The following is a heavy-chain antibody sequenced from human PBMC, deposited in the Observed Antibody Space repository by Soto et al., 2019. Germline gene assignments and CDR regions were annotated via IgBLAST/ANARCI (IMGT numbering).Heavy chain of an antibody. CDR1: GYTFSNYW. Sequence: PGESLKISCEGSGYTFSNYWIGWVRQMPGKGLEWMGIIYPADSDTRYSPSFQGQVATSADKSISTAYLQWSSLKASDTAMYFCARQMDYYYDSSGYYFRSFDIWGQGTMVTVSS. J-gene: IGHJ3*02. V-gene: IGHV5-51*01. CDR2: IYPADSDT. CDR3: ARQMDYYYDSSGYYFRSFDI. D-gene: IGHD3-22*01.